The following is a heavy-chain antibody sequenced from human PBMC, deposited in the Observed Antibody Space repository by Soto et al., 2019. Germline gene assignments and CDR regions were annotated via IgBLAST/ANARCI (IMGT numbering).Heavy chain of an antibody. Sequence: GWSLRLSCAASGFSFSNSWMSWVRQAPGKGLEWVATIKPDGSEKYYVDSVKGRLTISRDNAKSSLYLQMNSLRAEDTAVYYCARPGCGGGTCYSSWGQGTQVTVSS. D-gene: IGHD2-15*01. CDR3: ARPGCGGGTCYSS. CDR2: IKPDGSEK. V-gene: IGHV3-7*03. J-gene: IGHJ4*02. CDR1: GFSFSNSW.